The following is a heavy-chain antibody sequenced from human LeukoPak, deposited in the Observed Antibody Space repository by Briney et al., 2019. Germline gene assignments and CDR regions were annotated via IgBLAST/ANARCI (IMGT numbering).Heavy chain of an antibody. CDR1: GFTFSSYS. V-gene: IGHV3-21*01. D-gene: IGHD3-3*01. J-gene: IGHJ4*02. CDR3: ARSKYDFWSGFDY. Sequence: PGGSLRPSCAASGFTFSSYSMNWVRQAPGKGLEWVSSISSSSSYIYYADSVKGRFTISRDNAKNSLYLQMNSLRAEDTAVYYCARSKYDFWSGFDYWGQGTLVTVS. CDR2: ISSSSSYI.